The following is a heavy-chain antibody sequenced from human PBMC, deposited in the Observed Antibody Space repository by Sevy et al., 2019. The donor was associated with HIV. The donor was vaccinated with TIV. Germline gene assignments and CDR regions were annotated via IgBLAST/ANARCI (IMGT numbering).Heavy chain of an antibody. D-gene: IGHD2-21*02. CDR3: TRGLSFAYAKRGDWLNWYFDV. CDR1: GYTFDNYD. Sequence: ASVKVSCQASGYTFDNYDINWVRQATGQGLEWMGWMNPNSGNTDYAEKFQGRVTMSRVSSIRTAYMELNGLTSEDTAVDYGTRGLSFAYAKRGDWLNWYFDVWGRGTLVTVSS. J-gene: IGHJ2*01. V-gene: IGHV1-8*01. CDR2: MNPNSGNT.